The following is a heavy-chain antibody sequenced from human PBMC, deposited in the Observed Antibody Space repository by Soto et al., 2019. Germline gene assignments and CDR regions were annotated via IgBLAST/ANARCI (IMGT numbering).Heavy chain of an antibody. CDR3: ARVRQSDSSSWYSSYYYYGMDV. CDR1: GYTFTSYG. CDR2: ISAYNGNT. V-gene: IGHV1-18*01. Sequence: ASVKVSCKASGYTFTSYGISWVRQAPGQGLEWMGWISAYNGNTNYAQKLQGRATMTTDTSTSTAYMELRSLRSDDTAVYYCARVRQSDSSSWYSSYYYYGMDVWGQGTTVTVSS. J-gene: IGHJ6*02. D-gene: IGHD6-13*01.